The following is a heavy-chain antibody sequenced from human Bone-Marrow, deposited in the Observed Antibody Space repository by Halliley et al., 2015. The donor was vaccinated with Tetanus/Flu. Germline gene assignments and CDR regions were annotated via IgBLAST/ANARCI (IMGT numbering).Heavy chain of an antibody. V-gene: IGHV3-23*01. CDR3: AEGHDYGDNAFAY. CDR2: ISHSGTST. J-gene: IGHJ4*02. D-gene: IGHD4-17*01. CDR1: GFTFSNFA. Sequence: SLRLSCAASGFTFSNFAVSWVRQAPGMGLEWVSGISHSGTSTYYEDSVRGRFTISRDNSRNTLYLQMNSLRAEDTAVYYCAEGHDYGDNAFAYWGQGTLVTVSS.